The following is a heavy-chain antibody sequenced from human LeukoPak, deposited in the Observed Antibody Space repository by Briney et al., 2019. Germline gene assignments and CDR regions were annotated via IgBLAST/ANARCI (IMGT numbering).Heavy chain of an antibody. CDR3: AKDLQQLVRGDFDY. J-gene: IGHJ4*02. V-gene: IGHV3-9*01. Sequence: GRSLRLSCAASGFTFNDYAMHWVRQAPGKGLVWISGISWNSGTIGYADSVKGRFTISRGNAKNSLFLKMNSLRAEDTALYYCAKDLQQLVRGDFDYWGQGTLVTVSS. CDR2: ISWNSGTI. D-gene: IGHD6-13*01. CDR1: GFTFNDYA.